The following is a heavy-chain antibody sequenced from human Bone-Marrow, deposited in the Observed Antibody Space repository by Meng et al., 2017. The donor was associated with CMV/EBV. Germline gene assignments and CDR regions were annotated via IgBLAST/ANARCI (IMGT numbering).Heavy chain of an antibody. V-gene: IGHV3-74*01. CDR1: GFTFSSFW. Sequence: GGSLRLSCAASGFTFSSFWMHWVRRVPGQGLVWLSRIDGGGSTRNYADSVKGRFTISRDSSKNTLYLQMNSLRADDTAVYYCARHYCSGATCLGGYWGQGTLVTVSS. D-gene: IGHD2-15*01. CDR3: ARHYCSGATCLGGY. CDR2: IDGGGSTR. J-gene: IGHJ4*02.